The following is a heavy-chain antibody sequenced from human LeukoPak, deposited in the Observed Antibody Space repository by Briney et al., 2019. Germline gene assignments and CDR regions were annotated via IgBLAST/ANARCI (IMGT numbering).Heavy chain of an antibody. CDR2: INHSGST. CDR1: GGSFSGYY. V-gene: IGHV4-34*01. J-gene: IGHJ5*02. D-gene: IGHD3-10*01. CDR3: ARAWSERVRANPFDP. Sequence: PSETLSLTCAVYGGSFSGYYWSWIRQPPGKGLEWIGEINHSGSTNYNPSLKSRVTISVDTSKNQFSLKLSSVTAADTAVYYCARAWSERVRANPFDPWGQGTLVTVSS.